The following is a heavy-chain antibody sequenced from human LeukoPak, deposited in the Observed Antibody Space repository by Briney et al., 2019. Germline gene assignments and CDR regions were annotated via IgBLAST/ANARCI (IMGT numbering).Heavy chain of an antibody. V-gene: IGHV3-23*01. CDR1: GFTFSNYA. CDR2: IGSSGRST. Sequence: GGSLRLSCAASGFTFSNYALSWVRQAPGKGLEWVSGIGSSGRSTYYADSVKGRFTISRDNAKNSLYLQTNTLRDEDTAVYYCARDLSYAFDIWGQGTMVTVSS. CDR3: ARDLSYAFDI. J-gene: IGHJ3*02.